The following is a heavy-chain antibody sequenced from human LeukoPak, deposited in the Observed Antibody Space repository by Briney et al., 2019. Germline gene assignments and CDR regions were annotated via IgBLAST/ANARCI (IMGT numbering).Heavy chain of an antibody. V-gene: IGHV1-69*05. CDR1: GGTFSGYA. D-gene: IGHD3-22*01. Sequence: ASVTVSCTASGGTFSGYAISWVRQAPGQGLEWMGGIIPIFGTANYAQKFQGRVTITTDESTSTAYMELSSLRSEDTAVYYCARGFRSGYYHYWGEGTLVTVSS. J-gene: IGHJ4*02. CDR3: ARGFRSGYYHY. CDR2: IIPIFGTA.